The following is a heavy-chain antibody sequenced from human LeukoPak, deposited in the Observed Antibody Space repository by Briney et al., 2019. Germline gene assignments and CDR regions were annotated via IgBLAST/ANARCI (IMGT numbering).Heavy chain of an antibody. CDR3: ARDWASSSWFQD. CDR1: GFTFSSYW. V-gene: IGHV3-7*01. Sequence: GGSLRLSXAASGFTFSSYWMSWVRQTPGKGLEWVANIKQDGSEKYYVDSVKGRFTISRDNAKNSLYLQMNSLRAEDTAVYYCARDWASSSWFQDWGQGTLVTVSS. D-gene: IGHD6-13*01. CDR2: IKQDGSEK. J-gene: IGHJ4*02.